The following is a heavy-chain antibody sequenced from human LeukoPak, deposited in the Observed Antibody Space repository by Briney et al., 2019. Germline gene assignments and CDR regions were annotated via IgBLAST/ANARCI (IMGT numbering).Heavy chain of an antibody. CDR2: IIPVFGTT. Sequence: SVNVSCKTSGGSFSSYAITWVRQAPGQGLEWMGRIIPVFGTTTYAQRFQGRVTITADMDSSTAYLGLTSLTSEDTALYFCARQGALRQDYYMDVWGNGATVIVSS. CDR1: GGSFSSYA. J-gene: IGHJ6*03. CDR3: ARQGALRQDYYMDV. V-gene: IGHV1-69*06.